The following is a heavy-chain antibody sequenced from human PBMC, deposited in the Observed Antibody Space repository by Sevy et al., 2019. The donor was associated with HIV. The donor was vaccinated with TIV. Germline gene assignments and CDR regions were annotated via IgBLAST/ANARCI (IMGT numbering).Heavy chain of an antibody. CDR3: ARAESVSTRNAMDV. Sequence: GGSLRLSCAASGFNFSSYWMHWVRQAPGKGLVWVSRISSDGSITNYADSVKGRFTFSRDNAKNTVYLQMNSLRVEDTALYYCARAESVSTRNAMDVWGKGTTVTVSS. CDR1: GFNFSSYW. V-gene: IGHV3-74*01. CDR2: ISSDGSIT. J-gene: IGHJ6*04. D-gene: IGHD4-17*01.